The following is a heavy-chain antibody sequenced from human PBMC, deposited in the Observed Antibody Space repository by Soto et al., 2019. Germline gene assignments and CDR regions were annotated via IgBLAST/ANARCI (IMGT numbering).Heavy chain of an antibody. Sequence: SETLSLTCTVSGGSLNNYYWSWIRQPAGKGLEWIGRIYTTGNTNYKSSLRSRVTMSVDTSKNQFSLKLRFLTAAETAMYYCARGSLQFDTWGQGTLVTVSS. V-gene: IGHV4-4*07. CDR2: IYTTGNT. J-gene: IGHJ5*02. CDR3: ARGSLQFDT. CDR1: GGSLNNYY.